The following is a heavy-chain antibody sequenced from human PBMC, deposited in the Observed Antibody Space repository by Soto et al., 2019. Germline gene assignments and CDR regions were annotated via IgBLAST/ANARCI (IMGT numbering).Heavy chain of an antibody. D-gene: IGHD3-16*01. CDR2: VYAGGNT. V-gene: IGHV3-53*01. CDR3: ARTFAGDFHLGL. Sequence: QPGGSLRLSCAASGFPVSSHYMSWVRQAPGKGLEWVAVVYAGGNTYYAESVKGRFTISRDSSKNTLSLQMNSLRAEDSAVYYCARTFAGDFHLGLWGQGTRVTVSS. J-gene: IGHJ4*02. CDR1: GFPVSSHY.